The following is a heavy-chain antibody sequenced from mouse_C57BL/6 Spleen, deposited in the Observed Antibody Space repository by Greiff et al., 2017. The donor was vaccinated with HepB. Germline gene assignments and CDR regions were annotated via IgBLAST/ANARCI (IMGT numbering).Heavy chain of an antibody. J-gene: IGHJ1*03. Sequence: EVQLQQSGPELVKPGASVKISCKASGYTFTDYYMNWVKQSHGKSLEWIGDINPNNGGTSYNQKFKGKATLTVDKSSSTAYMELRSLTSEDSAVYDCARANWHWYFDVWGTGTTVTVSS. CDR2: INPNNGGT. CDR3: ARANWHWYFDV. V-gene: IGHV1-26*01. D-gene: IGHD4-1*01. CDR1: GYTFTDYY.